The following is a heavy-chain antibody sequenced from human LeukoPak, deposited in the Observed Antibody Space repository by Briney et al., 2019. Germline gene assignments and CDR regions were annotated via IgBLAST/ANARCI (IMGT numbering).Heavy chain of an antibody. CDR2: ISFDASNK. D-gene: IGHD6-13*01. CDR1: GFTFSSYG. V-gene: IGHV3-30*18. CDR3: AKVYSPIAAAGMTPYDAFDI. Sequence: AGGSLRLSCAASGFTFSSYGMHWVRQAPGKGLEWVAVISFDASNKYYADSVKGRFTISRDNSKNTVYLQMNSLRAEDTAVYYCAKVYSPIAAAGMTPYDAFDIWGQGTMVTVSS. J-gene: IGHJ3*02.